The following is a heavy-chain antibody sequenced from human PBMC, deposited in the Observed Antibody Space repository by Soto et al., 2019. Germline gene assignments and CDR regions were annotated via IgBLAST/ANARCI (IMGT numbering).Heavy chain of an antibody. J-gene: IGHJ3*02. CDR3: ARDPTYCGGDCIAFDI. V-gene: IGHV4-59*01. CDR1: GGSISSYY. Sequence: PSETLSLTCTVSGGSISSYYWSWIRQPPGKGLEWIGYIYYSGSTNYNPSLKSRVTISVDTSKNQFSLKLSSVTAADTAVYYCARDPTYCGGDCIAFDIWGQGTMVTVSS. D-gene: IGHD2-21*02. CDR2: IYYSGST.